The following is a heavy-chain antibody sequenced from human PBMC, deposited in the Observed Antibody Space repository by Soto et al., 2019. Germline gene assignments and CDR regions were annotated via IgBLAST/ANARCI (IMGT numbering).Heavy chain of an antibody. V-gene: IGHV1-18*01. D-gene: IGHD3-3*01. CDR2: ISAYNGNT. Sequence: ASVKGSCKASVYTFTSYGNNWVRQAPGQGLEWMGWISAYNGNTNYAQKLQGRDTMTTDTSTSTAYMELRSLRSDDTAVYYCARADQGLRFLEWFPEPHIHYYYYMDVWGKGTTVTVSS. CDR3: ARADQGLRFLEWFPEPHIHYYYYMDV. CDR1: VYTFTSYG. J-gene: IGHJ6*03.